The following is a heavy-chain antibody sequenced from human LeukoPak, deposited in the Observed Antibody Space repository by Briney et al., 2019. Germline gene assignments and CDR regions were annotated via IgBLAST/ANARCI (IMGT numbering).Heavy chain of an antibody. CDR3: ARVRFSLKYYYYYGMDV. J-gene: IGHJ6*02. CDR1: GCTFSSYW. V-gene: IGHV3-7*01. Sequence: HAGGSLRLSCAASGCTFSSYWMSWVRQAPGKGLEWVANIKQDGSEKYYVDSVKGRFTISRDNAKNSLYLQMNSLRAEDTAVYYCARVRFSLKYYYYYGMDVWGQGTTVTVSS. CDR2: IKQDGSEK. D-gene: IGHD3-3*01.